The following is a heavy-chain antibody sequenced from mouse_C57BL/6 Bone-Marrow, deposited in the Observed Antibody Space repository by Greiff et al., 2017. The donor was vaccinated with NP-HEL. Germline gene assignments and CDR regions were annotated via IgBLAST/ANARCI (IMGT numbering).Heavy chain of an antibody. CDR1: GFTFSDYG. Sequence: EVKLVESGGGLVKPGGSLKLSCAASGFTFSDYGMHWVRQAPEKGLEWVAYISSGSSTIYYADTVKGRFTISRDNAKNTLFLQMTSLRSEDTAMYYCARESNYFFFAYWGQGTLVTVSA. D-gene: IGHD2-5*01. J-gene: IGHJ3*01. CDR2: ISSGSSTI. V-gene: IGHV5-17*01. CDR3: ARESNYFFFAY.